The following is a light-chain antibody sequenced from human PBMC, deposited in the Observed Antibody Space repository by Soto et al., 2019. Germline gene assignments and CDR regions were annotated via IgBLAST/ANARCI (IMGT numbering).Light chain of an antibody. CDR2: AAS. CDR1: QSIATY. V-gene: IGKV1-39*01. J-gene: IGKJ1*01. Sequence: DIQITQSPSSLSASIGDRITITCRASQSIATYLDWYQQRPGKAPKLLIYAASELHSGVPSRFSGSDAGTDFTLTITSLQPEDFATYSCQQSYNSPRTFGQGTQVDIK. CDR3: QQSYNSPRT.